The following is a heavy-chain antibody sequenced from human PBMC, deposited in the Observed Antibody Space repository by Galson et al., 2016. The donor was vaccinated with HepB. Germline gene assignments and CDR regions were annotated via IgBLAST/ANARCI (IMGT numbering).Heavy chain of an antibody. CDR3: ARRSVLRYFDRDAFDF. D-gene: IGHD3-9*01. J-gene: IGHJ3*01. V-gene: IGHV3-21*01. Sequence: SLRLSCAASGFTFTTNSMNWVRQAPGKGLEWVSSISTSSSYIYYADSIKGRFTISRDNARKSVYLEMNSLRAEDTAVYFCARRSVLRYFDRDAFDFWGQGTMVTVSS. CDR1: GFTFTTNS. CDR2: ISTSSSYI.